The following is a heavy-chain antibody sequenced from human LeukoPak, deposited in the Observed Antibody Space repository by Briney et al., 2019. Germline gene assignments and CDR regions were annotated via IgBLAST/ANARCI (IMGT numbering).Heavy chain of an antibody. CDR1: GGSISSGGYY. V-gene: IGHV4-31*03. CDR3: ARGGVVGGYRYYYYGMDV. J-gene: IGHJ6*02. D-gene: IGHD6-13*01. Sequence: SQTLSLTCTVSGGSISSGGYYWSWIRQPPGKGLEWIGYIYYSGSTYYNPSLKSRVTISVDTSKNQFSLKLSSVTAADTAVYYCARGGVVGGYRYYYYGMDVWGQGTTVTVSS. CDR2: IYYSGST.